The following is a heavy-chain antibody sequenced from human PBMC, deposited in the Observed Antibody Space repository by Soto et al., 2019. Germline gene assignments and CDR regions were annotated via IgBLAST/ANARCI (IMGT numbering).Heavy chain of an antibody. CDR2: INHSGST. D-gene: IGHD2-21*01. CDR3: ARVRYCGGDCHSLDY. J-gene: IGHJ4*02. CDR1: GGSFSGYY. Sequence: SETLSLTCAVYGGSFSGYYGSWIRQPPGKGLEWIGEINHSGSTNYNPSLKSRVTISVDTSKNQFSLKLSSVTAADTAVYYCARVRYCGGDCHSLDYWGQGTLVTVSS. V-gene: IGHV4-34*01.